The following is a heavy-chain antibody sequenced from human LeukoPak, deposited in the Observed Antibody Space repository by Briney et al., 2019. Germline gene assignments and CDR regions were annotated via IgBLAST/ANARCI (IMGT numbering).Heavy chain of an antibody. D-gene: IGHD2-2*01. Sequence: ASVKVSCKASGYSFRNYGLTCVRQVPGQGLEWMGWISGDNRDTDSAEKFQGRLTMTTDTSTSTAYMDLRGLKSDDTGIYYCARLIRAAALIDYWGQGTLVTVSS. CDR2: ISGDNRDT. V-gene: IGHV1-18*01. CDR3: ARLIRAAALIDY. CDR1: GYSFRNYG. J-gene: IGHJ4*02.